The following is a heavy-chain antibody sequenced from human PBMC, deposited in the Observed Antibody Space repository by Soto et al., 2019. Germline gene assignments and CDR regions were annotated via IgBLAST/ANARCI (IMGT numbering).Heavy chain of an antibody. CDR1: GYTFTSYG. J-gene: IGHJ6*02. D-gene: IGHD3-22*01. CDR3: ARANYYDSSGYYDSGMDV. V-gene: IGHV1-18*01. CDR2: ISAYNGNT. Sequence: ASVTVSCKASGYTFTSYGISWVRQATGQGLGWMGWISAYNGNTNYAQKLQGRVTMTTDTSTSTAYMELRSLRSDDTAVYYCARANYYDSSGYYDSGMDVWGQGTTVTVSS.